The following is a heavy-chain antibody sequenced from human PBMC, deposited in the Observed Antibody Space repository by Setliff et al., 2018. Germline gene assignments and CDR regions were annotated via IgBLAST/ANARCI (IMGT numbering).Heavy chain of an antibody. V-gene: IGHV4-61*02. CDR2: IYTSGST. D-gene: IGHD3-3*01. CDR3: ARTDDYYNFYAY. CDR1: GGSISSGSYY. J-gene: IGHJ4*02. Sequence: PSETLSLTCTVSGGSISSGSYYWSWIRQPAGKGLEWIGRIYTSGSTNYNPSLKSRVTISVDTSKNQFSLKLSSVTAADTAVYYCARTDDYYNFYAYWGQGTLVPVSS.